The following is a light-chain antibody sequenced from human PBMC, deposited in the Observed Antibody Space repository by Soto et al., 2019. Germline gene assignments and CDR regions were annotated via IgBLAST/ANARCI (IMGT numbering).Light chain of an antibody. V-gene: IGLV1-51*01. CDR1: SSNIGSNT. J-gene: IGLJ1*01. CDR3: GSWDSSLSAYV. Sequence: QSVLTQPPSASGTPGQSVTVSCSGSSSNIGSNTVTWYQQLPGTPPILLIYDDNKRPSGIPDRFSGSKSGTSATLGITGFQTGDEADYYCGSWDSSLSAYVFGTGTKVTVL. CDR2: DDN.